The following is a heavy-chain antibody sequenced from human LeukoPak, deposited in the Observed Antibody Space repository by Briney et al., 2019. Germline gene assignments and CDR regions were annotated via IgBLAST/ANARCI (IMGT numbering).Heavy chain of an antibody. D-gene: IGHD3-22*01. CDR1: GGSINSYY. V-gene: IGHV4-59*12. Sequence: PSETLSLTCTVSGGSINSYYWSWIRQPPGKGLEWIGYIYYSGSTNYNPSLKSRVTISVDTSKNQFSLKLSSVTAADAAVYYCARPTYYYDGSGYYLYYFDYWGQGTLVTVSS. CDR3: ARPTYYYDGSGYYLYYFDY. CDR2: IYYSGST. J-gene: IGHJ4*02.